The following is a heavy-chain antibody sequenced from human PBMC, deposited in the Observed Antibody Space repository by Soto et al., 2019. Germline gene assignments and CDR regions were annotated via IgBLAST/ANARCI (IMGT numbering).Heavy chain of an antibody. J-gene: IGHJ4*02. CDR2: IYYSGST. CDR3: ARLMITFGGVIVYYFDY. Sequence: ETLSLTCTVSGGSISSSSYYWGWIRQPPGKGLEWIGSIYYSGSTYYNPSLKSRVTISVDTSKNQFSLKLSSVTAADTAVYYCARLMITFGGVIVYYFDYWGQGTLVTVSS. D-gene: IGHD3-16*02. CDR1: GGSISSSSYY. V-gene: IGHV4-39*01.